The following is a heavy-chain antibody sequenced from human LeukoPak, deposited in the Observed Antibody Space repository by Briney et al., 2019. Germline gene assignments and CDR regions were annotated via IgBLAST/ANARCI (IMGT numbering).Heavy chain of an antibody. V-gene: IGHV4-39*01. J-gene: IGHJ6*03. D-gene: IGHD6-13*01. CDR3: ARAYSSSWYYMDV. CDR1: GGSISSSSYY. Sequence: SETLSLTCTVSGGSISSSSYYWGWIRQPPGKGLEWIGSIYYSGSTYYNPSLKSRVTISVDTSKNQFSLKLSSVTAADTAVYYCARAYSSSWYYMDVWGKGTTVTISS. CDR2: IYYSGST.